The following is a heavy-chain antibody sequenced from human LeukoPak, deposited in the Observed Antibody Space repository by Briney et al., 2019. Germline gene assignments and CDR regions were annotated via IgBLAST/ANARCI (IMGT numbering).Heavy chain of an antibody. D-gene: IGHD3-22*01. CDR2: IKQDGSEK. V-gene: IGHV3-7*01. CDR1: GFTFSSYW. J-gene: IGHJ3*02. CDR3: ASHGITMILVAPDDAFDI. Sequence: GGSLRLSCAASGFTFSSYWMSWVRQAPGKGLEWVANIKQDGSEKYYVDSVKGRFTISRDNAKNSLYLQMNSLRAEDTAVYYCASHGITMILVAPDDAFDIWGQGTMVTVSS.